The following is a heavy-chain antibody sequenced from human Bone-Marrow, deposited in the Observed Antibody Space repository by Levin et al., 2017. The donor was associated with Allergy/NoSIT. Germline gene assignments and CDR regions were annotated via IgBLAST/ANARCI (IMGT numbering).Heavy chain of an antibody. D-gene: IGHD6-19*01. J-gene: IGHJ4*02. CDR3: AKESRTLAGDLDY. Sequence: GESLKISCSASGFTFSSYSIHWVRQAPGKGLQWVAVISGQSSVKYYADSVRGRFTISRDNSMTTAYLQMNSLRPEDTAVYYCAKESRTLAGDLDYWGQGTVVTVSS. CDR2: ISGQSSVK. V-gene: IGHV3-30*18. CDR1: GFTFSSYS.